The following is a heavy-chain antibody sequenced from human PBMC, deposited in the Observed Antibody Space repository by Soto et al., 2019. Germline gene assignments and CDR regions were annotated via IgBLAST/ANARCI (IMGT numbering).Heavy chain of an antibody. Sequence: GGSLRLSCAASGFTFSSYSMNWVRQAPGKGLEWVSSISSSSSYIYYADSVKGRFTISRDNAKNSLYLQMNSLRAEDTAVYYCARDVYSNYARDGMDVWGQGTTVTVSS. CDR1: GFTFSSYS. CDR2: ISSSSSYI. V-gene: IGHV3-21*01. J-gene: IGHJ6*02. D-gene: IGHD4-4*01. CDR3: ARDVYSNYARDGMDV.